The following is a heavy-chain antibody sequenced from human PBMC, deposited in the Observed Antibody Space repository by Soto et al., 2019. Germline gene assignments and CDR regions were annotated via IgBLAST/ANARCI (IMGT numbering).Heavy chain of an antibody. CDR3: ARDRGAAARYYYYYGMDV. D-gene: IGHD6-13*01. V-gene: IGHV4-30-4*01. CDR1: GGSISSGDYY. J-gene: IGHJ6*02. CDR2: IYYSGST. Sequence: PSETLSLTCTVSGGSISSGDYYWGWIRQPPGKGLEWIGYIYYSGSTYYNPSLKSRVTISVDTSKNQFSLKLSSVTAADTAVYYCARDRGAAARYYYYYGMDVWGQGTTVTVSS.